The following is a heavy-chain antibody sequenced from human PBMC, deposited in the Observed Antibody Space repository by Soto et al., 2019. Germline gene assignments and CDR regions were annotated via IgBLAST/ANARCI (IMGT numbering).Heavy chain of an antibody. D-gene: IGHD3-10*01. V-gene: IGHV4-39*01. CDR2: IYYSGST. CDR1: GGSISSSSYH. J-gene: IGHJ5*02. CDR3: ARLESGSGTSKPQNSDR. Sequence: PSETLSLTCTVSGGSISSSSYHWGWIRQPPGKGLEWIGSIYYSGSTYYKPSLKSRVTISVDTSKNQISLKLSSVTATDTAVYYCARLESGSGTSKPQNSDRWGQGTLVTFS.